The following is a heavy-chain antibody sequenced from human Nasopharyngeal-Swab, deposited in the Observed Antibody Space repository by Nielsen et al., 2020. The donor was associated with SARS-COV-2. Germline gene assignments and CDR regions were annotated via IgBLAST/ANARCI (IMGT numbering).Heavy chain of an antibody. CDR3: ARDVAGADSA. J-gene: IGHJ5*02. CDR1: GFSFSSYA. CDR2: ISGSGGST. Sequence: GESLKISCAASGFSFSSYAMSWVRQAPGKGLEWVSAISGSGGSTYYADSVKGRFTISRDKSKNTLYLQMNSLRAEDTALYYCARDVAGADSAWGQGTLVTVSS. V-gene: IGHV3-23*01. D-gene: IGHD2-21*01.